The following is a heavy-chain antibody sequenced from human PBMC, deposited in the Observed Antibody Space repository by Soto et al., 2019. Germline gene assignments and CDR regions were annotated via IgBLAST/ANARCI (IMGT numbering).Heavy chain of an antibody. CDR2: IYYSGST. CDR1: GGSISSYY. V-gene: IGHV4-59*01. D-gene: IGHD5-12*01. CDR3: ASLRGYSGYDSY. Sequence: SETLSLTCTVSGGSISSYYWSWIRQPPGKGLEWIGYIYYSGSTNYNPSLKSRVTISVDTSKNQFSLKLSSVTAADTAVYYCASLRGYSGYDSYWGQGTLVTVSS. J-gene: IGHJ4*02.